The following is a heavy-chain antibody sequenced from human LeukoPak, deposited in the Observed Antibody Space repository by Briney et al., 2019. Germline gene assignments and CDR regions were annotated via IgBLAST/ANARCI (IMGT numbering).Heavy chain of an antibody. Sequence: GGSLRLSCAASGFTFSNYYMRWIRQAPGKRLEWVANINEDGSNKWHLGSVKGRFTVSRDNARNSLYLQMNSLRAEDTAVYYCTRVIVAVPGYFDYFDFWGQGALVTVSS. CDR3: TRVIVAVPGYFDYFDF. CDR2: INEDGSNK. V-gene: IGHV3-7*01. CDR1: GFTFSNYY. J-gene: IGHJ4*02. D-gene: IGHD6-19*01.